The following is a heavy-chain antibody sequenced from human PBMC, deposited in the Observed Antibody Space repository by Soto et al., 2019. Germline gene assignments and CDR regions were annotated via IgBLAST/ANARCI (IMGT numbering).Heavy chain of an antibody. Sequence: PGGSLRLSCAASGFTFSDYYMSWIRQAPGKGLEWVSYISSSSYTNYADSVKGRFTISRDNAKNSLYLQMNSLRAEDTAVYYCAREHCSGGSCYPGAFDIWGQGTMVTVSS. CDR3: AREHCSGGSCYPGAFDI. D-gene: IGHD2-15*01. J-gene: IGHJ3*02. CDR2: ISSSSYT. V-gene: IGHV3-11*06. CDR1: GFTFSDYY.